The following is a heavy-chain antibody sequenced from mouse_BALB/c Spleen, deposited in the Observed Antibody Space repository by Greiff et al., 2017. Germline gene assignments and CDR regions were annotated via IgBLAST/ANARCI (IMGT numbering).Heavy chain of an antibody. V-gene: IGHV2-9*02. Sequence: VMLVESGPGLVAPSQSLSITCTVSGFSLTSYGVHWVRQPPGKGLEWLGVIWAGGSTNYNSALMSRLSISKDNSKSQVFLKMNSLQTDDTAMYYCARDEGLRRPFDYWGQGTTLTVSS. CDR1: GFSLTSYG. D-gene: IGHD2-4*01. CDR2: IWAGGST. CDR3: ARDEGLRRPFDY. J-gene: IGHJ2*01.